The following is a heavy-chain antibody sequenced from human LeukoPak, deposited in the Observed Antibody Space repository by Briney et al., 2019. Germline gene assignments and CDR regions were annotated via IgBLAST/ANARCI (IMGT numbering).Heavy chain of an antibody. CDR3: AKDREGLSSGYDLEYFDY. CDR1: GFTFSSFS. D-gene: IGHD5-12*01. Sequence: GGSLRLSCEVSGFTFSSFSMNWVRQAPGKGLEWVSAISGGGGTTYYADSVKGRFTISRDNSKNTLFLQMNSLRAEDTAVYYCAKDREGLSSGYDLEYFDYWGQGTLVTVSS. CDR2: ISGGGGTT. J-gene: IGHJ4*02. V-gene: IGHV3-23*01.